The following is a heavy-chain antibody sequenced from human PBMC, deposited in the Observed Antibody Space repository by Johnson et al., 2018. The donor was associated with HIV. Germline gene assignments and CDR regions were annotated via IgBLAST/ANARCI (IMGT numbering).Heavy chain of an antibody. CDR3: ARVPPFGTHPDGAFDI. V-gene: IGHV3-7*05. J-gene: IGHJ3*02. CDR1: GFTFSSYW. Sequence: VQLVESGGGLVQPGGSLRLSCAASGFTFSSYWMSWVRQAPGKGLEWVANIKQDGSEKYYVDSVKGRLTISRDNAKNSLYLQMNSLRAEATAVYYGARVPPFGTHPDGAFDIWGQGTMVTVSS. D-gene: IGHD1-1*01. CDR2: IKQDGSEK.